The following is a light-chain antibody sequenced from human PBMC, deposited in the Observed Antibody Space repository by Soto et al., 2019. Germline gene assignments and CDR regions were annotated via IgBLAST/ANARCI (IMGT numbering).Light chain of an antibody. CDR2: GAS. CDR1: QSFSSS. V-gene: IGKV3-15*01. J-gene: IGKJ1*01. CDR3: QRYNNWPRT. Sequence: EIVMTQSPATLSVSPGERATPSCRASQSFSSSLSWYQQKPGQAPRLLIYGASTRATGIPARFSGSGSGTEFTLTSSRLQSEDFAVYYCQRYNNWPRTFGQGTKVDIK.